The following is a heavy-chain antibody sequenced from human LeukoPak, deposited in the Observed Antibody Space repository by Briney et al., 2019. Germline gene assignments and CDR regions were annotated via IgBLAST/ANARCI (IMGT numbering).Heavy chain of an antibody. CDR1: GFTFDDYA. D-gene: IGHD1-1*01. Sequence: PGGSLRLSCAASGFTFDDYAMHWVRQAPGKGLEWVSGISWNSGSIGYADSVKGRFTISRDNAKNSLYLQMNSLRAEDTALYYCARTATVKYYFDYWGQGTLVTVSS. CDR3: ARTATVKYYFDY. V-gene: IGHV3-9*01. J-gene: IGHJ4*02. CDR2: ISWNSGSI.